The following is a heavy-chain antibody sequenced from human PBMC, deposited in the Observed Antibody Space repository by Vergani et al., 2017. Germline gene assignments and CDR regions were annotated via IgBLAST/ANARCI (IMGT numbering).Heavy chain of an antibody. D-gene: IGHD3-22*01. Sequence: QVQLQQWGAGLLKPSETLSLTCAVSGGSFRDYYWSWIRQAPGKGLEWIGEINHRGSTNYNPSLKSRVTISVDTSKNQFSLKKSSVTAADTAVYYCARGDYYDSSGGGDRYSVGALDIWGQGTMVTVSS. CDR3: ARGDYYDSSGGGDRYSVGALDI. V-gene: IGHV4-34*01. J-gene: IGHJ3*02. CDR2: INHRGST. CDR1: GGSFRDYY.